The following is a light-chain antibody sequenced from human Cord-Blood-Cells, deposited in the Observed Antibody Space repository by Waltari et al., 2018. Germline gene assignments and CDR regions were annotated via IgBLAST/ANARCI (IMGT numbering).Light chain of an antibody. J-gene: IGKJ5*01. CDR3: QQYDNLPIT. V-gene: IGKV1-33*01. CDR1: QDISNY. CDR2: DAS. Sequence: DIQMTQSPSSLSASLGDRVTITCQASQDISNYFNWYQQKPGKAPKLLIYDASNLETGVPSRFSGSGSGTDFTFTISSLQPEDIATYYCQQYDNLPITFGQGTRLEIK.